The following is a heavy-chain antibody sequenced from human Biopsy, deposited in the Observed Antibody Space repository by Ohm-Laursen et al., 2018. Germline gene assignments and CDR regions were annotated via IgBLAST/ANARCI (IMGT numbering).Heavy chain of an antibody. CDR3: ARLYRLDDYWNDGPPDAFDV. CDR1: GGSLTGDY. CDR2: ISDTGST. D-gene: IGHD3-3*01. Sequence: SETLSLTCTVSGGSLTGDYWSWIRQSPGKGLEWIGSISDTGSTNYSPSLRGRVTISVDASKKQFSLKVSSVTPADTAVFFCARLYRLDDYWNDGPPDAFDVWGQGTMVTVSS. V-gene: IGHV4-59*01. J-gene: IGHJ3*01.